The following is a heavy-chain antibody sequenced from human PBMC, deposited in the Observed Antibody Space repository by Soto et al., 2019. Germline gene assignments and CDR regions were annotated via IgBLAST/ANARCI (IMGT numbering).Heavy chain of an antibody. V-gene: IGHV3-33*01. Sequence: GGSLRLSCAASGFTFSDFGMHWVRQAPGKGLEWVAMDWYDGSRKYYADTVKGRFTISRDNSKETLYLQVDSLRVDGTAVYYCARGFTYGMDVWGQGPRSPSP. CDR3: ARGFTYGMDV. D-gene: IGHD3-10*01. CDR2: DWYDGSRK. CDR1: GFTFSDFG. J-gene: IGHJ6*02.